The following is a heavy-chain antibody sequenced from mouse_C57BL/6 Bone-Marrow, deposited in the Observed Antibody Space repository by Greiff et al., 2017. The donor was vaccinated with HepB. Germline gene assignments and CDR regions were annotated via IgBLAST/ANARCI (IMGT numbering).Heavy chain of an antibody. CDR1: GFNIKDDY. CDR3: TNGNPYYYAMDY. Sequence: LVESGAELVRPGASVKLSCTASGFNIKDDYMHWVKQRPEQGLEWIGWIDPENGDTEYASKFQGKATITADTSSNTAYLQLSSLTSEDTAVYYCTNGNPYYYAMDYWGQGTSVTVSS. J-gene: IGHJ4*01. CDR2: IDPENGDT. V-gene: IGHV14-4*01. D-gene: IGHD2-1*01.